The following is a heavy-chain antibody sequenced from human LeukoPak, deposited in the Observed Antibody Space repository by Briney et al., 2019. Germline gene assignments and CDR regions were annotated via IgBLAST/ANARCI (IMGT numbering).Heavy chain of an antibody. CDR2: INPKNAAT. CDR3: ARELTGADYYYYMDV. Sequence: GASVKVSCKASGYTFTGHYIHWVRQAPGQGLEWMGWINPKNAATNYGQRFQGRVTMTRDTSTGTVYMELNTLRSDDTAVYYCARELTGADYYYYMDVWGKGTTVTVSS. D-gene: IGHD3-9*01. V-gene: IGHV1-2*02. J-gene: IGHJ6*03. CDR1: GYTFTGHY.